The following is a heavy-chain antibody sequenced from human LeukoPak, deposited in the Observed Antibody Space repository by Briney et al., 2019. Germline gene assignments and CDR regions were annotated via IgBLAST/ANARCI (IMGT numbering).Heavy chain of an antibody. V-gene: IGHV3-53*01. CDR2: LYSDGNT. D-gene: IGHD1-14*01. CDR1: GFTVITND. Sequence: PGGSLRLSCAASGFTVITNDMTWVRQAPGKGLEWVSVLYSDGNTKYADSVQGRFTISRDNSKNTLNLEMNSLSPHDTAVYYCARGVEPLAANTLAYWGQGTLVTVSS. CDR3: ARGVEPLAANTLAY. J-gene: IGHJ4*02.